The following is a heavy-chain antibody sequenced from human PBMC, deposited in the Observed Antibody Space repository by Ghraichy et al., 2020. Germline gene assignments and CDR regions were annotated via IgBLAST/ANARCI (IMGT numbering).Heavy chain of an antibody. CDR1: GFTFSSYS. CDR2: ISSSSSTI. V-gene: IGHV3-48*02. J-gene: IGHJ6*02. D-gene: IGHD2/OR15-2a*01. Sequence: GGSLRLSCAASGFTFSSYSMNWVRQAPGKGLEWVSYISSSSSTIYYADSVKGRFTISRDNAKNSLYLQMNSLRDEDTAVYYCARDVEIFSYYYYGMDVWGQGTTVTVSS. CDR3: ARDVEIFSYYYYGMDV.